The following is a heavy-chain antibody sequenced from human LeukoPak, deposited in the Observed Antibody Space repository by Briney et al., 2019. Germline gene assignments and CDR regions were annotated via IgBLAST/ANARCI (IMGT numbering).Heavy chain of an antibody. J-gene: IGHJ4*02. Sequence: PGGSLRLSCAASGFTFTTYGMQWMRQAPGKGLEWVALISSDGKNKIYADSVKGQFTISRDNSKNTLYLQMNSLRPEDTAVYYCAKDYCANCYSYLHYWGQGTLDTVSS. CDR1: GFTFTTYG. CDR2: ISSDGKNK. D-gene: IGHD4/OR15-4a*01. CDR3: AKDYCANCYSYLHY. V-gene: IGHV3-30*18.